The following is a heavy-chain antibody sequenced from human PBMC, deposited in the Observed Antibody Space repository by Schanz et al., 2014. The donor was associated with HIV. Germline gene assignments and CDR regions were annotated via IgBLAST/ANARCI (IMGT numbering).Heavy chain of an antibody. CDR3: VIRSCDNNGCYAFDL. CDR1: GFTLNSYD. CDR2: ISRDGTNT. D-gene: IGHD2-15*01. V-gene: IGHV3-21*01. J-gene: IGHJ3*01. Sequence: EMQVVESGGGLVKPGGSLRLSCAASGFTLNSYDMNWVRQTPWKGLEWVSSISRDGTNTYYADSVRGRFTISRDNSKNSLYLQRNSLRAEDTALYYGVIRSCDNNGCYAFDLWGQGTVVTVSS.